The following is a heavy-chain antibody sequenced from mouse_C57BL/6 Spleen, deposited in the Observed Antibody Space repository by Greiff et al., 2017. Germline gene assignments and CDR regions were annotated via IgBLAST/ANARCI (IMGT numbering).Heavy chain of an antibody. CDR3: ARTDYGSSYDYFDY. Sequence: QVQLQQSGAELVKPGASVKISCKASGYAFSSYWLNWVKQRPGTGLAWIGQLYPGDGDTNYNGKFKGKATLTADKSSSTAYMQLSSLTSEDSAVYFCARTDYGSSYDYFDYWGQGTTLTVSS. D-gene: IGHD1-1*01. CDR1: GYAFSSYW. CDR2: LYPGDGDT. J-gene: IGHJ2*01. V-gene: IGHV1-80*01.